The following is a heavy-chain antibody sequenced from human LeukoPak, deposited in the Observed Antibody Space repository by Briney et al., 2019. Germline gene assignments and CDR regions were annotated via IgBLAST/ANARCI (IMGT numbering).Heavy chain of an antibody. V-gene: IGHV1-46*01. CDR2: INPSGGST. Sequence: ASVKVSCEASGYTFTSYYMHWVRQAPGQGLEWMGIINPSGGSTSYAQKFQGRVTMTRDMSTSTVYMELSSLRSEDTAVYYCARDGGYCSSTSCNRDWFDPWGQGTLVTVSS. CDR3: ARDGGYCSSTSCNRDWFDP. CDR1: GYTFTSYY. D-gene: IGHD2-2*01. J-gene: IGHJ5*02.